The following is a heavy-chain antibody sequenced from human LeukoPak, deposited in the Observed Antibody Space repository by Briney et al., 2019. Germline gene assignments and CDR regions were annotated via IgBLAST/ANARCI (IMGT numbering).Heavy chain of an antibody. Sequence: SETLSLTCTVSGGSISSSIYYWGWIRQPPGKGLEWIGSIYYSGTTYYNPSLKSRVTISIDTSKNQFSLKLTSVTAADTAVYYCARMGNRAFDIWGQGTMVTVSS. CDR2: IYYSGTT. CDR3: ARMGNRAFDI. CDR1: GGSISSSIYY. V-gene: IGHV4-39*07. J-gene: IGHJ3*02. D-gene: IGHD7-27*01.